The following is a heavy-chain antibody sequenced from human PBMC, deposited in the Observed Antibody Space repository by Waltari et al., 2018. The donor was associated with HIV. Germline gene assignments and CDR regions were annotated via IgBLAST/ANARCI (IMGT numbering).Heavy chain of an antibody. CDR1: GDSVPSNSAA. Sequence: QVQLQQSGPGLVKPSQTLSLTCAIPGDSVPSNSAAWNWIRQSPRRGLEWLGRTDFRSKWYIDYAVSVKSRITINPDTSKNHFSLQLNSVTPEDTAVYFCARGWDYDFWSGLEGGKFDPWGLGTLVTVSS. CDR3: ARGWDYDFWSGLEGGKFDP. D-gene: IGHD3-3*01. J-gene: IGHJ5*02. CDR2: TDFRSKWYI. V-gene: IGHV6-1*01.